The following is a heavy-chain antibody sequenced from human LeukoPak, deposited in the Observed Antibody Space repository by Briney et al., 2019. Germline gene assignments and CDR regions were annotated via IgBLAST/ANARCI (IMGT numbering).Heavy chain of an antibody. Sequence: SETLSLTCTVSGGSISRYYWSWIRQPPGKGLEWIGYIYYSGSTNYNPSLKSRVTISVDTSKNQFSLKLSSVTAADTAVYYCARDNHYSYYMDVWGKGTTVTVSS. CDR1: GGSISRYY. D-gene: IGHD1-14*01. V-gene: IGHV4-59*01. CDR2: IYYSGST. J-gene: IGHJ6*03. CDR3: ARDNHYSYYMDV.